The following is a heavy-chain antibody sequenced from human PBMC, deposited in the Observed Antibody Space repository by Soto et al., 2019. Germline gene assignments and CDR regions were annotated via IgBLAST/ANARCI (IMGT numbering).Heavy chain of an antibody. CDR3: ARDRCSGGSCSPGSSDP. CDR2: IYYSGST. CDR1: GGSISSYY. J-gene: IGHJ5*02. Sequence: SGTLSLTCTVSGGSISSYYWSWIRQPPGKGLEWIGYIYYSGSTNYNPSLKSRVTISVDTSMNQFSLKLSSVTAADTAVYYCARDRCSGGSCSPGSSDPRGQGTLVTLSS. V-gene: IGHV4-59*01. D-gene: IGHD2-15*01.